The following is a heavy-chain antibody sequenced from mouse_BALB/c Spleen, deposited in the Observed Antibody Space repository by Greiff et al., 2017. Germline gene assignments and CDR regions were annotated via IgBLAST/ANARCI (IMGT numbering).Heavy chain of an antibody. V-gene: IGHV7-3*02. CDR2: IRNKSNGYTT. CDR1: GFTFTDYY. Sequence: EVQLMESGGGLVQPGGSLRLSCATSGFTFTDYYMSWVRQSPGKALEWLGFIRNKSNGYTTEYSASVKGRFTISRDNSQSILYLQMNTLRAEDSATYYCARDSDSSGTWFAYWGQGTLVTVSA. CDR3: ARDSDSSGTWFAY. D-gene: IGHD3-2*01. J-gene: IGHJ3*01.